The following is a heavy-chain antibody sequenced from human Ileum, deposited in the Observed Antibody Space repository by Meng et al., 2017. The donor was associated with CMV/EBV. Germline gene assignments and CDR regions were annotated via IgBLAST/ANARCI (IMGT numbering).Heavy chain of an antibody. CDR1: GFTFSSYS. CDR2: IFGDGSRT. CDR3: ARGMGGRKVVNDY. D-gene: IGHD4-23*01. J-gene: IGHJ4*02. V-gene: IGHV3-23*03. Sequence: GESLKISCAASGFTFSSYSVSWVRQAPGKGLEWVSVIFGDGSRTYYADSVKGRFTVSRDNSMNTLYLQMNGLRADDTAVYYCARGMGGRKVVNDYWGQGTMVTVSS.